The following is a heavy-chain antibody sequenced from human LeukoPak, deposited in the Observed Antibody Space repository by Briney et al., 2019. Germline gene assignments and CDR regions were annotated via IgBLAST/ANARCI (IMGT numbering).Heavy chain of an antibody. V-gene: IGHV4-30-2*01. Sequence: PSETLSLTCAVSGGSISSGGYSWSWIRQPPGKGLEWVGYIYHSGSTYYNPSLKSRVTISVDRSKNQFSLKLSSVTAADTAVYYCASSGSGRPLDYWGQGTLVTVSS. CDR1: GGSISSGGYS. J-gene: IGHJ4*02. CDR3: ASSGSGRPLDY. D-gene: IGHD3-10*01. CDR2: IYHSGST.